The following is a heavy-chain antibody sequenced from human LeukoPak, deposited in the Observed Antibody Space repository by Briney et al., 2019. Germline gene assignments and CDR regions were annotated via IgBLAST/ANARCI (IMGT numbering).Heavy chain of an antibody. V-gene: IGHV4-34*01. CDR1: GGSFSGYY. D-gene: IGHD3-3*01. CDR3: ARGPYDFWSGYLPWFDP. J-gene: IGHJ5*02. Sequence: SETLSLTCAVYGGSFSGYYWSWIRQPPGKGLEWIGEINHSGSTNYNPSLKSRVTISVDTSKNQFSLKLSSVTAADTAVHYCARGPYDFWSGYLPWFDPWGQGTLVTVSS. CDR2: INHSGST.